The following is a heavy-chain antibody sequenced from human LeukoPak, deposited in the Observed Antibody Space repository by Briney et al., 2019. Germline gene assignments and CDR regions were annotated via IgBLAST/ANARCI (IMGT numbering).Heavy chain of an antibody. CDR1: GFTFNSYS. J-gene: IGHJ4*02. V-gene: IGHV3-21*01. CDR2: ISSSSSYI. D-gene: IGHD3-10*01. CDR3: ARPPAKVGWFGESYFDY. Sequence: PGGYLRLSCAASGFTFNSYSMNWVRQAPGKGLEWVSSISSSSSYIYYADSVKVRFTISRDNAKNSLYLQMNSLRAEDTAVYYCARPPAKVGWFGESYFDYWGQGTLVTVSS.